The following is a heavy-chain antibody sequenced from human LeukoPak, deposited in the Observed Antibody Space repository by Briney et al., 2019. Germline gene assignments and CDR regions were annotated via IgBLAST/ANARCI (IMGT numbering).Heavy chain of an antibody. Sequence: SGTLSLTCTVSGGSISSCYWSRIRQPPGKGLEWIGYIYYGGSTNYNPSLKSRVTISVDTSKNQFSLKLSSVTAADTAVYYCARVYCSSTSCYTYAFDIWGQGTMVTVSS. CDR3: ARVYCSSTSCYTYAFDI. D-gene: IGHD2-2*02. CDR1: GGSISSCY. V-gene: IGHV4-59*01. J-gene: IGHJ3*02. CDR2: IYYGGST.